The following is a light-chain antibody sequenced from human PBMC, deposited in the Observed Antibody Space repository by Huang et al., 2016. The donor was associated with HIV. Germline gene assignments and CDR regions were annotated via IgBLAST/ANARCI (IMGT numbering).Light chain of an antibody. CDR1: QSISNY. CDR3: QQSYTTPGALT. V-gene: IGKV1-39*01. J-gene: IGKJ4*01. Sequence: DIQMTQSPSSLSASVGDRVTITCRASQSISNYLNWYQQQPGKAPSLLIYSASALQSGVPSRFSGSGSGTDFTLTISSLQPEDFATYYCQQSYTTPGALTFGGGTKVEIK. CDR2: SAS.